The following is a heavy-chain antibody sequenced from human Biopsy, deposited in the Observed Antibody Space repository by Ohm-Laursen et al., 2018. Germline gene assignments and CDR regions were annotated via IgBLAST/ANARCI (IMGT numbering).Heavy chain of an antibody. CDR2: IAPRGSDA. D-gene: IGHD1-26*01. Sequence: ASVKVSCKASAYSFGDHRIHWVRQAPGKGLEWMGIIAPRGSDATYAQKFQGRLIMTTDTSTATVYMQLGNLTSEDTAVYFCARDRIELEATPTNADYYYFGMDVWGQGTTVTVS. V-gene: IGHV1-46*01. CDR3: ARDRIELEATPTNADYYYFGMDV. CDR1: AYSFGDHR. J-gene: IGHJ6*02.